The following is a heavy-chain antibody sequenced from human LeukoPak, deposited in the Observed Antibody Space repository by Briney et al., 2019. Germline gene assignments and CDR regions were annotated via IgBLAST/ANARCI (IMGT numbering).Heavy chain of an antibody. D-gene: IGHD2-15*01. CDR1: GFTFSSYA. CDR3: ARGRGYCSGGSCYVLDYYYYGMDV. CDR2: ISYDGSNK. Sequence: GRSLRLSRAASGFTFSSYAMHWVRQAPGKGLEWVAVISYDGSNKYYADSVKGRFTISRDNSKNTLYLQMNSLRAEDTAVYYCARGRGYCSGGSCYVLDYYYYGMDVWGKGTTVTVSS. V-gene: IGHV3-30*04. J-gene: IGHJ6*04.